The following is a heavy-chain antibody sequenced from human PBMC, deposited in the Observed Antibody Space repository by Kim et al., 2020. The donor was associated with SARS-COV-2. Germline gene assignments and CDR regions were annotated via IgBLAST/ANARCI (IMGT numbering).Heavy chain of an antibody. D-gene: IGHD5-18*01. CDR3: ARRGYSYGNSDY. Sequence: GGSLRLSCAASGFTFSSYAMHWVRQAPGKGLEYVSAISSNGGSTYYANSVKGRFTISRDNSKNTLYLQMGSLRAEDMAVYYCARRGYSYGNSDYWGQGTLVTVSS. CDR2: ISSNGGST. J-gene: IGHJ4*02. V-gene: IGHV3-64*01. CDR1: GFTFSSYA.